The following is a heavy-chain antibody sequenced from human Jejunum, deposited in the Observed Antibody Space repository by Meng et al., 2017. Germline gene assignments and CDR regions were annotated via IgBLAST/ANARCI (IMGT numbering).Heavy chain of an antibody. CDR2: IYHSGAF. D-gene: IGHD2-21*01. CDR3: ARGAIGTRPFDY. CDR1: GDSISTNW. V-gene: IGHV4-4*02. J-gene: IGHJ4*02. Sequence: VQLEESGRGRLQPSGTLALPSAVSGDSISTNWWNWVRQPPGKGLEWIGEIYHSGAFNYNPSLRRRDTISVDKSKNQVSLKLDSLTAADTAVYYCARGAIGTRPFDYWGQGTLVTVSS.